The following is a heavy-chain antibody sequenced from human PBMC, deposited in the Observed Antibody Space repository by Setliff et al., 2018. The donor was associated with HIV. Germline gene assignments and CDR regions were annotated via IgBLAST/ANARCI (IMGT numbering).Heavy chain of an antibody. CDR2: MNPNTGVA. CDR1: GHTFSNSD. CDR3: ASGKGVGGVIITGGLDV. Sequence: VASVKVSCKASGHTFSNSDIHWVRRATGQGLEWMGWMNPNTGVAGYALKFQGRVTMTRDTSISTAYMELSSLTSEDTAAYWCASGKGVGGVIITGGLDVWGKGTTVTVSS. V-gene: IGHV1-8*01. J-gene: IGHJ6*04. D-gene: IGHD3-10*01.